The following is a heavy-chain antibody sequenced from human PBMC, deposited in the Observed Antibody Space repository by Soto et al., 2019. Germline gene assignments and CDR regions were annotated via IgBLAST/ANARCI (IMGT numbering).Heavy chain of an antibody. J-gene: IGHJ5*02. Sequence: GASVKVSCKASGYTFTSYGIHWVRQAPGQRLEWMGWINAANGDTKYSPKFQGRVTITRDTSASTAYMELSSLRSEDTAVYYCVRSHVSATGIDWFDPWGQVTLVTVSS. V-gene: IGHV1-3*01. CDR2: INAANGDT. D-gene: IGHD6-13*01. CDR1: GYTFTSYG. CDR3: VRSHVSATGIDWFDP.